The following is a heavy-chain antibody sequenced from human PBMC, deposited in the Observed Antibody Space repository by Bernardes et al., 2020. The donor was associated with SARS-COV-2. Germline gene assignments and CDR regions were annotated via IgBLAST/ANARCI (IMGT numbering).Heavy chain of an antibody. D-gene: IGHD3-22*01. CDR2: VYYSGSS. V-gene: IGHV4-59*01. Sequence: SETLYVTCTVSGGSISGYYWSWIRQTPVKGLEWIGSVYYSGSSNYNPSLKSRVSISIDTSKNQFSLKLSSVSAADTAVYCCARDNLLGEYDTTGYAFDYWGQGTLVTVSS. J-gene: IGHJ4*02. CDR3: ARDNLLGEYDTTGYAFDY. CDR1: GGSISGYY.